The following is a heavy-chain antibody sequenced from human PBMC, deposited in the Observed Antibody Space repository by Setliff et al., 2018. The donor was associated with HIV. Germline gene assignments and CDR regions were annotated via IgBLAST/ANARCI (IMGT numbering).Heavy chain of an antibody. J-gene: IGHJ3*01. CDR3: ARRDGRSMNASQI. CDR2: IYPDDSNI. Sequence: GESLKISCKAVDYTFTTYWIGWVRQMPGEGLEWMGIIYPDDSNIRYNPSFQSQVTISADKSITTAYLEIHNLKASDTATYYCARRDGRSMNASQIWGPGTMVTVSS. V-gene: IGHV5-51*01. CDR1: DYTFTTYW. D-gene: IGHD6-13*01.